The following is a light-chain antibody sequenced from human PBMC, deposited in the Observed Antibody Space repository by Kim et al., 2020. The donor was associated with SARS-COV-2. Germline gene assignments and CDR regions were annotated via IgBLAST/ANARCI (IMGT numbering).Light chain of an antibody. CDR1: SLRSYY. J-gene: IGLJ6*01. V-gene: IGLV3-19*01. CDR3: NSRDSSGNHAV. Sequence: SSELTQDPAVSVALGQTVRITCQGDSLRSYYASWYQQKPGQAPVLVIYGKNNRPSGIPDRFSGSSSGNTASLTITGAQAEDEADYYCNSRDSSGNHAVFGKGTKVTVL. CDR2: GKN.